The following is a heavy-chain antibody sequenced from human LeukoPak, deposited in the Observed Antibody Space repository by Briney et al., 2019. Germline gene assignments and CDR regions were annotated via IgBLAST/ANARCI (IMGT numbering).Heavy chain of an antibody. D-gene: IGHD5-24*01. CDR3: ARDNADGYNADY. V-gene: IGHV1-2*02. Sequence: ASVKVSCKASGYTFTGYYMHWVRQAPGQGLEWMGWINPNRGGTNYAQKFQGRVTMTRDTSISTAYMELSRLRSDDTAVYYCARDNADGYNADYWGQGTLVTVSS. CDR1: GYTFTGYY. J-gene: IGHJ4*02. CDR2: INPNRGGT.